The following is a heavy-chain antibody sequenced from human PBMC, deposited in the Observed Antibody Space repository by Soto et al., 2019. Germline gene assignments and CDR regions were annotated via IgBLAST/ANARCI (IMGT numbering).Heavy chain of an antibody. J-gene: IGHJ4*02. V-gene: IGHV3-74*01. D-gene: IGHD3-16*01. CDR3: ARGGGGFDY. Sequence: EVQLVESGGGLVQPGGSLRLSCAASGFTFSSHWMHWVRQAPGKGLVWVSHISGDGTSTSYADSVKGRFTVSRDNAKNAVYLHMTSLRAEDTALYYGARGGGGFDYGGQGTLVTVSS. CDR1: GFTFSSHW. CDR2: ISGDGTST.